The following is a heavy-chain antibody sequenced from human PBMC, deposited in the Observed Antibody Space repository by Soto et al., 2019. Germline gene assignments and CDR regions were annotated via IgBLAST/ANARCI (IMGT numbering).Heavy chain of an antibody. CDR3: ANGKLAAAGYYYYYGMDV. CDR1: GFTFSSYS. V-gene: IGHV3-21*01. CDR2: ISSSSSYI. J-gene: IGHJ6*02. Sequence: VGSLRLSCAASGFTFSSYSMNWVRQAPGKGLEWVSSISSSSSYIYYADSVKGRFTISRDNAKNSLYLQMNSLRAEDTAVYYCANGKLAAAGYYYYYGMDVWGQGTTVTVSS. D-gene: IGHD6-13*01.